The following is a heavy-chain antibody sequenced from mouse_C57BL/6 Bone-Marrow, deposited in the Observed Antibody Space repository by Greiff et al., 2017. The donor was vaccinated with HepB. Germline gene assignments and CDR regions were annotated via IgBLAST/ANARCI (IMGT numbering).Heavy chain of an antibody. J-gene: IGHJ2*01. D-gene: IGHD1-1*01. Sequence: VQLQQSVAELVRPGASVKLSCTASGFNINNTYMHWVKQRPEQGLEWLGRIDPANGNTKYAPKFQGKATITADTSSNTAYLHLSSLTSEDTAIYYCARTTVVAHFDDWGQGTTLTVAS. V-gene: IGHV14-3*01. CDR1: GFNINNTY. CDR3: ARTTVVAHFDD. CDR2: IDPANGNT.